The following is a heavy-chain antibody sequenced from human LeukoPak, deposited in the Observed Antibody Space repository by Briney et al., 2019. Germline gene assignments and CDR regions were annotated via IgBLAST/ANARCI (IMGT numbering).Heavy chain of an antibody. CDR2: ISSSSSTI. CDR1: EFTFTSDS. Sequence: GGSLRLSCAASEFTFTSDSMNWVRQAPGKGLEWVSYISSSSSTIFYAASVKGRFTISRDNAKNSLYLQMNSLRDEDTAVYYCARGGGSGRRYFDLWGRGTLVTVSS. CDR3: ARGGGSGRRYFDL. D-gene: IGHD6-19*01. J-gene: IGHJ2*01. V-gene: IGHV3-48*02.